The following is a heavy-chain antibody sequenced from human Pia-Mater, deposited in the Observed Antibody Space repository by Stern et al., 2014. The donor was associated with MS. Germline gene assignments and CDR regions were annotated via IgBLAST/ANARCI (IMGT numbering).Heavy chain of an antibody. CDR2: IDSDGVAT. D-gene: IGHD3-10*01. J-gene: IGHJ4*02. V-gene: IGHV3-74*01. CDR1: GFTFSSYW. CDR3: ARAISAMVRGVTDY. Sequence: EVQLVESGGGFVQPGGSLRLSCAASGFTFSSYWMHWVRQAPGKGLVWVSRIDSDGVATSYEDSVKGRFTISRGNAKNTVYLQMNSLRAEDTAVYYCARAISAMVRGVTDYWGQGTLVTVSS.